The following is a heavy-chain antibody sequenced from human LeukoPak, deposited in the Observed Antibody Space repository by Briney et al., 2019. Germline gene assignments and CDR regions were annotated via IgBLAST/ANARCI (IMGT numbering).Heavy chain of an antibody. CDR2: ISSSSSYI. J-gene: IGHJ4*02. V-gene: IGHV3-21*01. CDR1: GFTFSSYS. Sequence: GGSLRLFCAASGFTFSSYSMNWVRQAPGKGREGVSSISSSSSYIYYADSVKGRFTISRDNAKNSLYLQMNSLRAEDTAVYYCAQMYSSGWPFDYWGQGTLVTVSS. D-gene: IGHD6-19*01. CDR3: AQMYSSGWPFDY.